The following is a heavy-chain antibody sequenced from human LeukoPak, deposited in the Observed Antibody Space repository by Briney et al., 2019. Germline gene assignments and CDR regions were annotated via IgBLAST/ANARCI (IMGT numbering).Heavy chain of an antibody. V-gene: IGHV3-23*01. D-gene: IGHD6-13*01. Sequence: GGSLRLSCAASGFSFSSYAMSWVRQAPGKGLEWVSGISGAGGSTYHADSVKGRFTISRDNSKNTVYLQMNSLRAEDTAVYYCAKDAAGSSWPYYFDYWGQGTLVTVSS. CDR2: ISGAGGST. J-gene: IGHJ4*02. CDR3: AKDAAGSSWPYYFDY. CDR1: GFSFSSYA.